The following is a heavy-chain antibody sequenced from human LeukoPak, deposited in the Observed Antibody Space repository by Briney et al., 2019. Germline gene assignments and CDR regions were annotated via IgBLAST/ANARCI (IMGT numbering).Heavy chain of an antibody. V-gene: IGHV3-23*01. CDR2: ITGSGSTT. J-gene: IGHJ4*02. CDR1: GFTFSSFA. Sequence: GGSLRLSCAAAGFTFSSFAMNWVRQAPGKGLEWVSTITGSGSTTFYADSVKGRFTISRDNSKKTLFLQMNSLRAEDTAVYFCAKQIVVVTAGMNYLENWGQGTLVTVSS. D-gene: IGHD2-15*01. CDR3: AKQIVVVTAGMNYLEN.